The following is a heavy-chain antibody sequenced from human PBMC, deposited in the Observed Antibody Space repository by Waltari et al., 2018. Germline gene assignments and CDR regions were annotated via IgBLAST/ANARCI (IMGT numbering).Heavy chain of an antibody. Sequence: EVQLVESGGGLAKPGGSLGLGCAASGLGFGTGWMTWVRQASGKGAEWVANIKEDGSEKYYMDSVKGRFTISRDNAKNSLYLQMNNLRVEDTAVYYCTRGGLDSSWYWRDWGQGTLVTVSS. D-gene: IGHD6-13*01. CDR1: GLGFGTGW. CDR2: IKEDGSEK. J-gene: IGHJ4*02. CDR3: TRGGLDSSWYWRD. V-gene: IGHV3-7*01.